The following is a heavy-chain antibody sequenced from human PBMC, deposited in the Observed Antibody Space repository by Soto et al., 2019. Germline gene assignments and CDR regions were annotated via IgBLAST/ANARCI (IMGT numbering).Heavy chain of an antibody. V-gene: IGHV1-24*01. CDR3: ATPHSSWYYYFDY. CDR1: GYTFTSYY. Sequence: ASVKVSCKASGYTFTSYYMHWVRQAPGKGLERMGGLDPEDGETIYAQKFQGRVTMTEDTSTDTAYMELSSLRSEDTAVYYCATPHSSWYYYFDYWGQGTLVTVSS. CDR2: LDPEDGET. J-gene: IGHJ4*02. D-gene: IGHD6-13*01.